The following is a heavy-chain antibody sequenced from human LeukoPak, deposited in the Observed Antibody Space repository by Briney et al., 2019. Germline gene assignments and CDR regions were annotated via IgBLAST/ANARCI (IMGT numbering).Heavy chain of an antibody. J-gene: IGHJ4*02. CDR1: GFTFSSYW. Sequence: GGSLRLSCAASGFTFSSYWMHWVRQAPGKGLVWVSRINSDGSSTSYADSVKGRFTISRDNAKNSLYLQMNSLRAEDTAVYYCAEATDIVATMNYWGQGTLVTVSS. V-gene: IGHV3-74*01. CDR2: INSDGSST. CDR3: AEATDIVATMNY. D-gene: IGHD5-12*01.